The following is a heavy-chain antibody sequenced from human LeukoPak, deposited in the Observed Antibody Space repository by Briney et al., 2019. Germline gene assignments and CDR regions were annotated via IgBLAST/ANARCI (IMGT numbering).Heavy chain of an antibody. J-gene: IGHJ4*02. CDR2: MSGSGDRT. CDR1: GFSFSTFG. D-gene: IGHD5-24*01. CDR3: VKGGWLDY. Sequence: GGSLRLSCAASGFSFSTFGMTWVRQAPGKGLEWVSFMSGSGDRTYYADSVKGRFTMSRDNSRNTLFLQLNSLRPEDTALYYCVKGGWLDYWGQGTLVTVSS. V-gene: IGHV3-23*01.